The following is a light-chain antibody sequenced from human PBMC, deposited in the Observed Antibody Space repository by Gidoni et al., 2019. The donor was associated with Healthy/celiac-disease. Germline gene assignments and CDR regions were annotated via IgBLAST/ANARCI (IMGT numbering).Light chain of an antibody. J-gene: IGKJ4*01. CDR3: QQRSNWPLT. V-gene: IGKV3-11*01. CDR2: EAS. Sequence: EIVLTQSPATLSLSPGERDTLSCRASQSVSRYLAWYQQKPGQAPMLLIYEASNRATGIPARVSGSGSGPDFPLTISSLEPEDFAVYYCQQRSNWPLTFGGGTKVEIK. CDR1: QSVSRY.